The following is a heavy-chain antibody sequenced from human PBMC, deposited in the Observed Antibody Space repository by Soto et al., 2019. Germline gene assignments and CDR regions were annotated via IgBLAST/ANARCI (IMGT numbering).Heavy chain of an antibody. Sequence: SVKVSCKASGFTFTSSAVQWVRQARGQRLEWIGWIVVGSGNTNYAQKFQERVTITRDMSTSTAYMELSSLRSEDTAVYYCAADGITAAGHFDYWGQGTLVTVSS. CDR2: IVVGSGNT. CDR3: AADGITAAGHFDY. J-gene: IGHJ4*02. CDR1: GFTFTSSA. D-gene: IGHD6-13*01. V-gene: IGHV1-58*01.